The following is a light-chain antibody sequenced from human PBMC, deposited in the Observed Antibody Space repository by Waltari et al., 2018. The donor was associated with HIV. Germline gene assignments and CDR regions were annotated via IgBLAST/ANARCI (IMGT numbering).Light chain of an antibody. CDR1: QRVRNY. CDR3: QQRSSWPLLT. Sequence: EFVLTQSPATLSLSPGERATLSCRASQRVRNYLAWYQQRPGQAPRLLIYDASNRATGIPARFSGSGSGTDFTLTISSLEPEDFAVYYCQQRSSWPLLTFGGGTKVEMK. V-gene: IGKV3-11*01. J-gene: IGKJ4*01. CDR2: DAS.